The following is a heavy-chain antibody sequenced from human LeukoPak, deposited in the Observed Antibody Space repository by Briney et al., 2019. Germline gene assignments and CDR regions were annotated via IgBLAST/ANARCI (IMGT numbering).Heavy chain of an antibody. CDR3: ARQSDSSGYYYDPNAFDI. CDR2: IYYSGST. V-gene: IGHV4-59*08. Sequence: SETLSLTCTVSGGSISSYYWSWIRQPPGKGLEWIGYIYYSGSTNYNPSLKSRVTISVDTSKNQFSLKLSSVTAADTAVYYCARQSDSSGYYYDPNAFDIWGQGTMVTVSS. CDR1: GGSISSYY. D-gene: IGHD3-22*01. J-gene: IGHJ3*02.